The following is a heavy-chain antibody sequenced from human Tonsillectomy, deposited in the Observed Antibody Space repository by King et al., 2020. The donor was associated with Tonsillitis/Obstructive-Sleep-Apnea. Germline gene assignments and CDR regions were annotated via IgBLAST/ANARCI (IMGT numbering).Heavy chain of an antibody. V-gene: IGHV1-18*01. J-gene: IGHJ4*02. CDR1: GYTFTSYG. CDR3: ARDLMTTVTQAPRTPHFDY. D-gene: IGHD4-11*01. Sequence: QLVQSGAEVKKPGASVKVSCKASGYTFTSYGISWVRQAPGQGLEWMGWISAYNGNTNYAQKLQGRVTMTTDTSTSTAYMELRSLRSDDTAVYYCARDLMTTVTQAPRTPHFDYGGQGTLVTVSS. CDR2: ISAYNGNT.